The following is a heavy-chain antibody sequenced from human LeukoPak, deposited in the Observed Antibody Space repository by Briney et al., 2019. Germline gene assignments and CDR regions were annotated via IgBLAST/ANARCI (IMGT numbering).Heavy chain of an antibody. CDR1: GFTFSSYA. CDR3: AKDKGDYDYYYGMDV. V-gene: IGHV3-9*01. Sequence: GGSLRLSCAASGFTFSSYAMHWVRQAPGKGLEWVSGISWNSGSIGYADSVKGRFTISRDNAKNSLYLQMNSLRAEDTALYYCAKDKGDYDYYYGMDVWGQGTTVTVSS. D-gene: IGHD3-16*01. J-gene: IGHJ6*02. CDR2: ISWNSGSI.